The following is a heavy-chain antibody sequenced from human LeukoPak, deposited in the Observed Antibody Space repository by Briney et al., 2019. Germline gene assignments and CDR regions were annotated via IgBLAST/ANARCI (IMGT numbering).Heavy chain of an antibody. D-gene: IGHD5-24*01. CDR3: ARAGGGYNYVDS. V-gene: IGHV3-48*02. CDR2: ITGSSSSV. Sequence: PGGSLRLSCAASGFTFSSYAMNWVRLAPGKGLEWLSYITGSSSSVYYSDSVKGRFTISRENAKNTLFLQMNSLRDEDTAVYYCARAGGGYNYVDSWGQGTLVTVSS. CDR1: GFTFSSYA. J-gene: IGHJ4*02.